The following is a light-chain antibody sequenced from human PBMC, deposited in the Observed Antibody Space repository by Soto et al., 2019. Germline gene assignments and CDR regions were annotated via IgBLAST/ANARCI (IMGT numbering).Light chain of an antibody. Sequence: EIVLTQSPGTLSLFPGERATLSCRASQSVSSSYLAWYQQKPGQAPRLLIYGASSRATGIPDRFSGSGSGTDFTLTISRLEPEDFAVYYCQQYGSSIPITFGQGTRLEMK. V-gene: IGKV3-20*01. CDR1: QSVSSSY. J-gene: IGKJ5*01. CDR2: GAS. CDR3: QQYGSSIPIT.